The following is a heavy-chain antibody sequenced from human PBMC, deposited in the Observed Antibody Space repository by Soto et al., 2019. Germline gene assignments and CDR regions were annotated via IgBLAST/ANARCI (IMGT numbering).Heavy chain of an antibody. CDR2: IYWDDDK. D-gene: IGHD6-6*01. J-gene: IGHJ5*02. CDR1: GIPLRSPGVG. V-gene: IGHV2-5*02. Sequence: SGATPVNPTQTPPPTCPFSGIPLRSPGVGVGRNRQPPGKALEWLALIYWDDDKRYSPSLKSRLTITKDTSKNQVVLTMTNMDPVDTATYYCAYRQIAAPSWFDPWGQGTLVTVSS. CDR3: AYRQIAAPSWFDP.